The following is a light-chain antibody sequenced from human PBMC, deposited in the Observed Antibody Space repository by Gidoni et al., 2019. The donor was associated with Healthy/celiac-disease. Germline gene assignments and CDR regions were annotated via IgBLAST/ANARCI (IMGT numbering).Light chain of an antibody. CDR1: QGISSY. J-gene: IGKJ1*01. CDR2: AAS. CDR3: QQLNSYRT. V-gene: IGKV1-9*01. Sequence: TQLTQSPSSLSASVGDRVTITCRASQGISSYLAWYQQKPGKAPKLLIYAASTLQSGVPSRFSGSGSGTDFTLTISSLQPEDFATYYCQQLNSYRTFGQGTKVEIK.